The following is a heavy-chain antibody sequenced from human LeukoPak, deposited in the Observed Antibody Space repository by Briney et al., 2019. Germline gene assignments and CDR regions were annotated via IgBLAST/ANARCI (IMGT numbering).Heavy chain of an antibody. Sequence: PGGSLRLSCAASGFTFSSYGMHWVRQAPGKGLEWVAVISYDGSNKYYADSVKGRFTISRDNSKNTLYLQMNSLRAEDTAVYYCANYYDSSGYYALDMWGQGTMVTVSP. V-gene: IGHV3-30*18. CDR3: ANYYDSSGYYALDM. CDR2: ISYDGSNK. D-gene: IGHD3-22*01. J-gene: IGHJ3*02. CDR1: GFTFSSYG.